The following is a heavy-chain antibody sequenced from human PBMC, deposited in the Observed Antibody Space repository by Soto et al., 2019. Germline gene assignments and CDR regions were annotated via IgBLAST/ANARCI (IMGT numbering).Heavy chain of an antibody. CDR1: GFTFSSYS. CDR3: ARVLDYDYVWGSYPLNWFDP. V-gene: IGHV3-48*01. J-gene: IGHJ5*02. Sequence: GGSLRLSCAASGFTFSSYSMNWVRQAPGKGLEWVSYISSSSSTIYYADSVKGRFTISRDNAKNSLYLQMNSLRAEDTAVYYCARVLDYDYVWGSYPLNWFDPWGQGTLVTVSS. D-gene: IGHD3-16*02. CDR2: ISSSSSTI.